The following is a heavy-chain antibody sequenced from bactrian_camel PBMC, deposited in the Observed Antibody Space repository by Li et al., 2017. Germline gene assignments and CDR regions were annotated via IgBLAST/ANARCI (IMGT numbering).Heavy chain of an antibody. D-gene: IGHD1*01. CDR2: ISGDGLI. Sequence: HVQLVESGGGSVQAGGSLTLSCTASGYTLPMPMAWFRRAPGQTREGVAAISGDGLIDYADSVKGRFTISRDNAKNIVVLQMNNLKPEDTAMYYCAADLVTDVPSLVESQYYYWGQGTQVTVS. CDR3: AADLVTDVPSLVESQYYY. V-gene: IGHV3S53*01. CDR1: GYTLPMP. J-gene: IGHJ4*01.